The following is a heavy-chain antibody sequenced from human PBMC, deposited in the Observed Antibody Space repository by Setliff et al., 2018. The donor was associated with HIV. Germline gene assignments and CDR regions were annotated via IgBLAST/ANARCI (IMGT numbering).Heavy chain of an antibody. V-gene: IGHV1-24*01. CDR1: GYSLSELT. Sequence: ASVKVSCKVSGYSLSELTMHWVRQAPGKGLDWMGGYDPEDDEIIYAQKFQGRVTMTEDTSTDTAYVELTSLRSDDTAVYYCARAPKRVYYYGSGTYLHDAFDIWGQGTMVTVSS. J-gene: IGHJ3*02. CDR2: YDPEDDEI. D-gene: IGHD3-10*01. CDR3: ARAPKRVYYYGSGTYLHDAFDI.